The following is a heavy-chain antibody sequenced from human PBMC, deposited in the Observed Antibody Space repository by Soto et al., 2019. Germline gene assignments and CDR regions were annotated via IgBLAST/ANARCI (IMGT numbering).Heavy chain of an antibody. CDR1: GGSFSDYY. V-gene: IGHV4-34*01. D-gene: IGHD2-8*02. Sequence: SETLSLTCAVYGGSFSDYYWTWIRQPPGTGQEWIGEINHSGSTNYNPSLKSRVTISVDTSKNQFSLKLTSVTAADTPVYYCANDKLTGLHAYWGQGSLVLVS. J-gene: IGHJ1*01. CDR3: ANDKLTGLHAY. CDR2: INHSGST.